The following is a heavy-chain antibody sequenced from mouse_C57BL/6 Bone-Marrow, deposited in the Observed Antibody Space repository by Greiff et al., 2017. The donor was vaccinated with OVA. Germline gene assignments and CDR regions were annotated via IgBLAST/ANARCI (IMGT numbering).Heavy chain of an antibody. Sequence: QVQLQQSGPELVKPGASVKISCKASGYAFSSSWMNWVKQRPGKGLEWIGRIYPGDGDTNYNGKFKGKATLTADKSSSTAYMQLSSLTSEDSAVYVCASNLPHWYFDVWGTGTTVTVSS. V-gene: IGHV1-82*01. CDR2: IYPGDGDT. J-gene: IGHJ1*03. CDR3: ASNLPHWYFDV. CDR1: GYAFSSSW.